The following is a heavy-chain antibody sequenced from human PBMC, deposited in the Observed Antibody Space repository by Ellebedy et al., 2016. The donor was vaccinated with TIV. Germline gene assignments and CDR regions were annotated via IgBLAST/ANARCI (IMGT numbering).Heavy chain of an antibody. CDR3: ARDQEWAVAGTTRFDY. J-gene: IGHJ4*02. D-gene: IGHD6-19*01. V-gene: IGHV3-7*01. Sequence: GESLKISCAASGFSFSSYWMSWVRQAPVKGLEWVDSIKQEGYEQRYVDSVEGRFTISRDNVKNSLYLQMNSLRAEDTAVYYCARDQEWAVAGTTRFDYWGQGTLVTVSS. CDR1: GFSFSSYW. CDR2: IKQEGYEQ.